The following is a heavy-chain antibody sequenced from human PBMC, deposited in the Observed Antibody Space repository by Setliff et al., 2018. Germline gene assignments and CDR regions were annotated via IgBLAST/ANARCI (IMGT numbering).Heavy chain of an antibody. CDR2: IYTTGIT. D-gene: IGHD3-10*01. CDR3: ARFPLRVSMVPI. J-gene: IGHJ3*02. Sequence: PSETLSLTCAVYGGSFSGYYWTWIRQPAGQGLEWIGRIYTTGITNYNASLKSRVTISVDTSKNLFSLKLNSVTAADTAVYYCARFPLRVSMVPIWGQGTTVTVSS. CDR1: GGSFSGYY. V-gene: IGHV4-59*10.